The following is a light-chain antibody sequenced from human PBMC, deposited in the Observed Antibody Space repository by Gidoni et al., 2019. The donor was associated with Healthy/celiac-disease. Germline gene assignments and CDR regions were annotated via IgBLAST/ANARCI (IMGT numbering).Light chain of an antibody. V-gene: IGKV3-11*01. CDR2: DAS. CDR3: QQSSNWPPT. J-gene: IGKJ4*01. Sequence: EIVLTQPPATLSLSPGERALLSCTASQIVSSYLAWYQQKPGQAPRLLIYDASNRATGLPARFSGSGSGTDFTLTISSLEPEDFAVYYCQQSSNWPPTFGGGTKVEIK. CDR1: QIVSSY.